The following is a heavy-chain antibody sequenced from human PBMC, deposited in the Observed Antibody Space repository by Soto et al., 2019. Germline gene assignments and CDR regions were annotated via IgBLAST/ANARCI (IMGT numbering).Heavy chain of an antibody. D-gene: IGHD2-15*01. J-gene: IGHJ4*02. CDR3: ARGQLPAATTYFDF. V-gene: IGHV3-33*01. CDR2: IWFDGSNK. Sequence: PGGSLRLSCAASGFTFSSYAIHWVRQAPGKGLEWVAIIWFDGSNKYYADSVKGRFSISRDKSKNTLFLQMDSLRAEDTAVYYCARGQLPAATTYFDFWGQGTLVTVSS. CDR1: GFTFSSYA.